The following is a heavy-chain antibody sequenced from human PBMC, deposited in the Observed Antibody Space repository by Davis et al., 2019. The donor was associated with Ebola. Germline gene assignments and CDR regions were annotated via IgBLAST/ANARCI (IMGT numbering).Heavy chain of an antibody. CDR1: GYTFTHYY. D-gene: IGHD5-18*01. CDR3: ARGHTYGRWDDWFDP. V-gene: IGHV1-2*06. J-gene: IGHJ5*02. CDR2: INPNFGGK. Sequence: ASVKVSCKASGYTFTHYYMHWVRQAPGQGLEWMGRINPNFGGKIYAQKFQDRVTMTIDTSINTAYMELDRLRSDDTAVYYCARGHTYGRWDDWFDPWGQGTLVTVSS.